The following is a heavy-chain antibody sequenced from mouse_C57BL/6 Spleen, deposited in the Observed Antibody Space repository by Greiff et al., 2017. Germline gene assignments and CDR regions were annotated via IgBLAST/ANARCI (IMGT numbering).Heavy chain of an antibody. V-gene: IGHV1-15*01. CDR3: TRAGAWFAY. Sequence: VKLQQSGAELVRPGASVTLSCKASGYTFTDYEMHRVKQTPVHGLEWIGAIDTETGGTAYNQKFKGKAILTADKHSSTSYMELSSLTSEDSAGYYSTRAGAWFAYWGQGTLVTVSA. D-gene: IGHD3-1*01. CDR1: GYTFTDYE. J-gene: IGHJ3*01. CDR2: IDTETGGT.